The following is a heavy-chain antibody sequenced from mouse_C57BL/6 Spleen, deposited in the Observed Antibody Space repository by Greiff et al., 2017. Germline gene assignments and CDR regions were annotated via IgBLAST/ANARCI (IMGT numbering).Heavy chain of an antibody. J-gene: IGHJ2*01. Sequence: EVKVVESGGGLVQPGGSMKLSCVASGFTFSNYWMNWVRQSPEKGLEWVAQIRLKSDNYATHYAESVKGRFTISRDDSKSSVYLQMNNLRAEDTGIYYCTAAYYSNYEDFDYWGQGTTLTVSS. D-gene: IGHD2-5*01. CDR2: IRLKSDNYAT. CDR1: GFTFSNYW. CDR3: TAAYYSNYEDFDY. V-gene: IGHV6-3*01.